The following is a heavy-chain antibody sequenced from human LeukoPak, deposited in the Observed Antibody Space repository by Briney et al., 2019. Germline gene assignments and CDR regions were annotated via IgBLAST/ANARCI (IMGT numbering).Heavy chain of an antibody. CDR2: IWYDGSNK. CDR3: ARGDYYGSPFDY. J-gene: IGHJ4*02. V-gene: IGHV3-33*01. D-gene: IGHD3-10*01. Sequence: GGSLILSCAASGFTFSSYGMHWVRQAPGKGLEWVAVIWYDGSNKYYADSVQGRFTISRDNSKNTLYLQMNSLRAEDTAVYYCARGDYYGSPFDYWGQGTLVTVSS. CDR1: GFTFSSYG.